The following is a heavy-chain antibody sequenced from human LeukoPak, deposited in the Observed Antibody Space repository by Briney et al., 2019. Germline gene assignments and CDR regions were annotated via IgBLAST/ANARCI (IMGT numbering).Heavy chain of an antibody. CDR2: IYYSGST. J-gene: IGHJ4*02. CDR1: GGSISSGDYY. CDR3: ARDAGYSSGWVDY. V-gene: IGHV4-30-4*08. D-gene: IGHD6-19*01. Sequence: SETLSLTCTVSGGSISSGDYYWSWIRQPPGKGLEWIGYIYYSGSTYYNLSLKSRVTISVDTSKNQFSLKLSSVTAADTAVYYCARDAGYSSGWVDYWGQGTLVTVSS.